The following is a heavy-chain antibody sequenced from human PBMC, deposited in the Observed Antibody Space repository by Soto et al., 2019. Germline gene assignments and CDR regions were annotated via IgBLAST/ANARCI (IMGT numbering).Heavy chain of an antibody. V-gene: IGHV3-74*01. J-gene: IGHJ6*02. Sequence: EVQLVESGGGLVQPGGSLRLSCAASGFTFSVYWMHWVRQAPGKGLVWVSRIDSDGSTTSYADSVKGRFTISRDNAKSPLYLQMNRLRAENTAVYYCARPGYSNYGAGVDVWGQGTTVTVSS. CDR1: GFTFSVYW. D-gene: IGHD4-4*01. CDR3: ARPGYSNYGAGVDV. CDR2: IDSDGSTT.